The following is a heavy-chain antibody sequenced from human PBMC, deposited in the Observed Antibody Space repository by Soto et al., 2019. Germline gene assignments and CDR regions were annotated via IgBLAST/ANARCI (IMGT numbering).Heavy chain of an antibody. V-gene: IGHV2-26*01. CDR2: IFSNDEK. CDR1: GFSRSNARMG. D-gene: IGHD2-2*01. Sequence: QVTLKESGPVLVKPTETPTLTCTVSGFSRSNARMGVSWIRQPPGKALEWLAHIFSNDEKSYSTSPKSRLTISKDASKSQVVLTMTNMVPVDTATYYCARIRHCSSTSCYPPYYYYYCIDVWGQGTTVTVSS. J-gene: IGHJ6*02. CDR3: ARIRHCSSTSCYPPYYYYYCIDV.